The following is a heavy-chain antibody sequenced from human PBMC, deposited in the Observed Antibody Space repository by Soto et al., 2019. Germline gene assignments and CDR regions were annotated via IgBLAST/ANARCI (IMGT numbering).Heavy chain of an antibody. Sequence: QERLVESGGGVVQPGGSLRLSCAASGFTLRTYPMHWLSQTPGKGLEWLTVLSFDGKVKHYADSVGGRFTISRDISENTQYLQMNSLRCEDTAVYYCARYPLRGSPDYFDHWGQGNLVTVSS. D-gene: IGHD1-1*01. J-gene: IGHJ4*02. CDR2: LSFDGKVK. CDR3: ARYPLRGSPDYFDH. CDR1: GFTLRTYP. V-gene: IGHV3-30*14.